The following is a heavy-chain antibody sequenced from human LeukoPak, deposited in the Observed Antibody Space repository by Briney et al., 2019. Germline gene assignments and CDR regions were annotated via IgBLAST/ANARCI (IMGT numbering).Heavy chain of an antibody. CDR1: GGSISSSSYY. V-gene: IGHV4-39*06. Sequence: NPSETLSLTCTVSGGSISSSSYYWGWIRQPPGKGLEWIGSIYYSGSTYYNPSLKSRVTISVDTSKNQFPLKLSSVTAADTAVYYCARADHLRGWFSDYWGQGTLVTVSS. CDR2: IYYSGST. J-gene: IGHJ4*02. D-gene: IGHD2-15*01. CDR3: ARADHLRGWFSDY.